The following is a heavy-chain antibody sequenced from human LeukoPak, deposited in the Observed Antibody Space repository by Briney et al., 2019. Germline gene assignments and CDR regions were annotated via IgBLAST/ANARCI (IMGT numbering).Heavy chain of an antibody. CDR1: GYTFTSYD. J-gene: IGHJ5*02. CDR2: MNPNSGNT. D-gene: IGHD1-1*01. V-gene: IGHV1-8*01. CDR3: ARWHWNGNWFDP. Sequence: ASVKVSCKASGYTFTSYDINWVRQATGQGLEWMGWMNPNSGNTGYAQKFQGRVTMTRNTSISTAYMELSSLRSEDTAVYYCARWHWNGNWFDPWGQGTLVTVSP.